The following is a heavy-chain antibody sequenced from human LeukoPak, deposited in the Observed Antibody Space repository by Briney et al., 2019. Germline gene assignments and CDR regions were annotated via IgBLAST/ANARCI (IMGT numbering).Heavy chain of an antibody. V-gene: IGHV4-31*03. CDR3: ARQGYSSSWYSNPGGFDY. CDR1: GGSISSGGYY. D-gene: IGHD6-13*01. CDR2: IYYSGST. J-gene: IGHJ4*02. Sequence: SETLSLTCTVSGGSISSGGYYWSWIRQHPGKGLEWIGYIYYSGSTYYNPSLKSRVTISVDTSKNQFSLKLSSVTAADTAVYYCARQGYSSSWYSNPGGFDYWGQGTLVTVSS.